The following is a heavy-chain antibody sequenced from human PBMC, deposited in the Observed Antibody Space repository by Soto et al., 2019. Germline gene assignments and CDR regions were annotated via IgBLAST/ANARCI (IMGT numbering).Heavy chain of an antibody. CDR3: ARGGGGLVPAATHANGWFDP. CDR1: GGSISSGGYY. CDR2: IYYSGST. J-gene: IGHJ5*02. V-gene: IGHV4-31*03. D-gene: IGHD2-2*01. Sequence: PSETLSLTCTVSGGSISSGGYYWSWIRQHPGKGLEWIGYIYYSGSTYYNPSLKSRVTISVDTSKNQFSLKLSSVTAADTAVYYCARGGGGLVPAATHANGWFDPWGQGTLVTVSS.